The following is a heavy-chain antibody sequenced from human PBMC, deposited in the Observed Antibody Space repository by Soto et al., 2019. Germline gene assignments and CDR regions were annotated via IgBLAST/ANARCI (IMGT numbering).Heavy chain of an antibody. Sequence: EVQLVESGGGLVQPGRSLRLSCAASGFTFGDYAMHWVRQAPGKGLEWVSDISWNSGYIGYADSVKGRFTISRDNAKNSLDLHMNCLRPEYTALYFCAKDISAAGVGYDYCLDVWGQGTTVTVSS. V-gene: IGHV3-9*01. CDR1: GFTFGDYA. CDR2: ISWNSGYI. D-gene: IGHD6-13*01. J-gene: IGHJ6*02. CDR3: AKDISAAGVGYDYCLDV.